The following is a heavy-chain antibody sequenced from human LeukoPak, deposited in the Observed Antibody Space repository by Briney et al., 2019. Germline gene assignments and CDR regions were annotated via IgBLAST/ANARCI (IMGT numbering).Heavy chain of an antibody. V-gene: IGHV1-69*06. CDR2: IIPIFGTA. Sequence: SVKVSCKASGGTFSSYAISWVRQAPGQGLEWMGGIIPIFGTASYAQKFQGRVTITADKSTSTAYMELSSLRSEDTAVYYCARNTQVRGVINLRYGMDVWGKGTTVTVSS. CDR1: GGTFSSYA. J-gene: IGHJ6*04. CDR3: ARNTQVRGVINLRYGMDV. D-gene: IGHD3-10*01.